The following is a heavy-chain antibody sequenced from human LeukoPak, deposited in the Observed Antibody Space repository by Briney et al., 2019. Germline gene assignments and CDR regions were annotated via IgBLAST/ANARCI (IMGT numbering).Heavy chain of an antibody. CDR2: IYYSGST. CDR1: GGSISSYY. Sequence: PSETLSLTCTISGGSISSYYWSWIRQPPGKGLEWLGYIYYSGSTNYNPSLKSRVTISVDTSKNQFSLKLSSVTAADTAVYYCARRGDLRYSGYYFDYWGQGTLVTVSS. J-gene: IGHJ4*02. D-gene: IGHD3-9*01. CDR3: ARRGDLRYSGYYFDY. V-gene: IGHV4-59*08.